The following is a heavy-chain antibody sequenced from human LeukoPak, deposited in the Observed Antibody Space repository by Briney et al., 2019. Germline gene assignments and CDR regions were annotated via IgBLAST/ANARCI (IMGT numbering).Heavy chain of an antibody. CDR1: GYSLIELS. CDR3: TKGVAVAGSPPGGDY. J-gene: IGHJ4*02. Sequence: ASVKVSCKVSGYSLIELSTHWVRQAPGKGLEWMGGLDIEHSTYVYAQRFQGRVTMTEDTTTDTAYMELTSLSSEDTAVYYCTKGVAVAGSPPGGDYWGQGTLLSVSS. CDR2: LDIEHSTY. D-gene: IGHD6-19*01. V-gene: IGHV1-24*01.